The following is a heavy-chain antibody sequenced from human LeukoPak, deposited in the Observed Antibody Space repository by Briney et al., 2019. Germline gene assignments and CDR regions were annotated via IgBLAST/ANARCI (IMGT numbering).Heavy chain of an antibody. CDR3: ARVGSGYADY. D-gene: IGHD3-3*01. Sequence: GGSLRLSCAASGFTVSSNYMSWVRQAPGKGLEWVANIKQDGSEKYYVDSVKGRFTISRDNAKNSLYLQMNSLRAEDTAVYYCARVGSGYADYWGQGTLVTVSS. CDR2: IKQDGSEK. J-gene: IGHJ4*02. CDR1: GFTVSSNY. V-gene: IGHV3-7*05.